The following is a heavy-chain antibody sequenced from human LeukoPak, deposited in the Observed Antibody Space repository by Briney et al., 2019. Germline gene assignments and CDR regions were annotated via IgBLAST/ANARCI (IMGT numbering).Heavy chain of an antibody. D-gene: IGHD3-10*01. CDR2: MNPNSGNT. J-gene: IGHJ5*02. V-gene: IGHV1-8*01. Sequence: ASVKVSCKASGYTFTSYDINWVRQATGQGLEWMGWMNPNSGNTGYAQKFQGRVTMTRNTSISTAYMELSSLRSEDTAVYYCARVRPMVRGNWFDPWGQGTLVTVSS. CDR3: ARVRPMVRGNWFDP. CDR1: GYTFTSYD.